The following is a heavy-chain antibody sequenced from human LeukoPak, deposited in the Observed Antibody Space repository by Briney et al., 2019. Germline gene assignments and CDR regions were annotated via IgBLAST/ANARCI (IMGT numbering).Heavy chain of an antibody. CDR2: INHSGST. CDR3: ARGLGIFGVVYFDC. D-gene: IGHD3-3*01. V-gene: IGHV4-34*01. Sequence: PSETLSLTCAVYGGSFSGDYWNWIRQPPGKGLEWIGEINHSGSTNYNPSLKSRVTISVDTSKNQFSLKLSSVTAADTAVYYCARGLGIFGVVYFDCWGQGTLVTVSS. J-gene: IGHJ4*02. CDR1: GGSFSGDY.